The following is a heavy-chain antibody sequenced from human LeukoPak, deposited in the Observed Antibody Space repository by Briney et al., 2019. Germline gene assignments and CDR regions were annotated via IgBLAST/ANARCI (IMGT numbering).Heavy chain of an antibody. J-gene: IGHJ5*02. Sequence: ASVKVSCKVSGYTLTELSMHWVRQAPGKGLEWMGGFDPEDGETIYAQKFQGRVAMTEDTSTDTAYMELSSLRSEDTAVYYCAVIYYYDSSGYYSSGRPHHNWFDPWGQGTLVTVSS. CDR2: FDPEDGET. CDR1: GYTLTELS. V-gene: IGHV1-24*01. CDR3: AVIYYYDSSGYYSSGRPHHNWFDP. D-gene: IGHD3-22*01.